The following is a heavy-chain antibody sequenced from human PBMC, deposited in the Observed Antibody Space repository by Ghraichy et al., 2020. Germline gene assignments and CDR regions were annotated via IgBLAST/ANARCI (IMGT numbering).Heavy chain of an antibody. V-gene: IGHV3-30*02. J-gene: IGHJ4*02. CDR1: GFTFTYFG. D-gene: IGHD1-26*01. Sequence: GGSLRLSCEASGFTFTYFGIHWVRQAPGKGLEWVSFIRYDGGRIYYADSVKGRFTISRDNSKNTLFLQMNSLRAEDTAVYYCARGESYGFDSWGQGVQGAVSS. CDR3: ARGESYGFDS. CDR2: IRYDGGRI.